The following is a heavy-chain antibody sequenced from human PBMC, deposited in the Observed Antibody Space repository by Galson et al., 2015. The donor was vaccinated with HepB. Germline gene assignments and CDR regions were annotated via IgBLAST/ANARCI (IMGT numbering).Heavy chain of an antibody. Sequence: SLRLSCAASGFTFSSYTMNWVRQAPGKELEWVSSISGSYTIYYADSVKGRFTISRDNAKNSLYLQMNSLRDEDTAVYYCARRSSGNSFDYWGRGTLVTVSS. CDR3: ARRSSGNSFDY. V-gene: IGHV3-48*02. J-gene: IGHJ4*02. CDR1: GFTFSSYT. CDR2: ISGSYTI. D-gene: IGHD1-26*01.